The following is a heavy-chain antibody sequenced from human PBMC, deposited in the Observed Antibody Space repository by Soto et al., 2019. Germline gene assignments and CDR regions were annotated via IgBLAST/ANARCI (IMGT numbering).Heavy chain of an antibody. CDR1: GFTFSSYA. J-gene: IGHJ2*01. CDR2: ISGSGGST. Sequence: GGSLRLSCAASGFTFSSYAMSWVRQAPGKGLEWVSAISGSGGSTYYADSVKGRFTISRDNSKNTLYLQMNSLRAEDTAVYYCAKRGTAMVTARYWYFDLWGRGTLVTVSS. D-gene: IGHD5-18*01. CDR3: AKRGTAMVTARYWYFDL. V-gene: IGHV3-23*01.